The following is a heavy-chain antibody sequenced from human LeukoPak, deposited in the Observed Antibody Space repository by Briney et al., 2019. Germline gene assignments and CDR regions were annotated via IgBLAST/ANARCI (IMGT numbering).Heavy chain of an antibody. CDR2: IYTSGST. CDR1: GGSISNYY. V-gene: IGHV4-4*07. J-gene: IGHJ4*02. D-gene: IGHD4-11*01. CDR3: AREEPSNTYYFDY. Sequence: SETLSLTCIVSGGSISNYYWSWIRQPAGKGLEWIGRIYTSGSTKYNPSLKSRVTISLDTSKNQFSLNLNSVTAADTAVYYCAREEPSNTYYFDYWGQGTLVTVSS.